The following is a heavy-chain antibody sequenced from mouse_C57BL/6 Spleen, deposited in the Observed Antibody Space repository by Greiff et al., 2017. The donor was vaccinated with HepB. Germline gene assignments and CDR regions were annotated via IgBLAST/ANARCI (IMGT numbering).Heavy chain of an antibody. CDR3: ARYYYFDY. J-gene: IGHJ2*01. V-gene: IGHV5-17*01. CDR2: ISSGSSTI. CDR1: GFTFSDYG. Sequence: EVHLVESGGGLVKPGGSLKLSCAASGFTFSDYGMHWVRQAPEKGLEWVAYISSGSSTIYYADTVKGRFTISRDNAKNTLFLQMTSLRSEDTAMYYCARYYYFDYWGQGTTLTVSS.